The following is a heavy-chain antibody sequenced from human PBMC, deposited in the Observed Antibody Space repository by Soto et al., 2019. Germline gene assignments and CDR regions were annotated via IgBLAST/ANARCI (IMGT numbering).Heavy chain of an antibody. V-gene: IGHV1-18*01. Sequence: QVQLVQSGAEVKKPGASVKVSCKASGYTFTSYGISWVRQAPGQGLEWMGWISAYNGNTNYAQKLQGRVTMTTDTSTSTAYIELRSLRSDDTAVYYCAREWQRESDYYNGMDVWGQGTTVTVSS. D-gene: IGHD6-25*01. J-gene: IGHJ6*02. CDR1: GYTFTSYG. CDR3: AREWQRESDYYNGMDV. CDR2: ISAYNGNT.